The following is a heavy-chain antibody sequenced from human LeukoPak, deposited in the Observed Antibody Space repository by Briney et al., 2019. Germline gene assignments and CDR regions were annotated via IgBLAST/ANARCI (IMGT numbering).Heavy chain of an antibody. Sequence: GGSLRLSCAASGFTFSSYAMHWVRQAPGKGLEWVPVISYDGSNKYYADSVKGRFTISRDNSKNTLYLQMNSLRAGDTAVYYCARDWQQLAFDYWDQGTLVTVSS. D-gene: IGHD6-13*01. CDR2: ISYDGSNK. J-gene: IGHJ4*02. V-gene: IGHV3-30*04. CDR1: GFTFSSYA. CDR3: ARDWQQLAFDY.